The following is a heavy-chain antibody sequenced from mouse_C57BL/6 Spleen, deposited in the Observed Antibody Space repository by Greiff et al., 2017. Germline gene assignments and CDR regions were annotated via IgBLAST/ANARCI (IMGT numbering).Heavy chain of an antibody. CDR2: INYDGSST. V-gene: IGHV5-16*01. J-gene: IGHJ2*01. Sequence: EVMLVESEGGLVQPGSSMKLSCTASGFTFSDYYMAWVRQVPEKGLEWVANINYDGSSTYYLDSLKSRFIISRDNAKNILYLQMSSLKSEDTATYYCARDEGYYFDYWGKAPLSQSPQ. D-gene: IGHD3-3*01. CDR1: GFTFSDYY. CDR3: ARDEGYYFDY.